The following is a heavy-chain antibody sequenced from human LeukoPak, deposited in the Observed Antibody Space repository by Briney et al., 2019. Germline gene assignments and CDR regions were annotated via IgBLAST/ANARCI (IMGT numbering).Heavy chain of an antibody. D-gene: IGHD4-17*01. CDR2: IYSSGST. Sequence: SETLSLTCTVSGGSISSYYWSWTRQPAGKGLEWIGRIYSSGSTNYNPSLKSRVTMSVDTSKNQFSLKVSSVTAADTAVYYCARVFSYGDHNDYWGQGTLVTVSS. CDR1: GGSISSYY. CDR3: ARVFSYGDHNDY. V-gene: IGHV4-4*07. J-gene: IGHJ4*02.